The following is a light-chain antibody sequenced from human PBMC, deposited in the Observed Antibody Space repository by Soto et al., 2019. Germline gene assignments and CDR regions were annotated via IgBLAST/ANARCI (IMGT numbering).Light chain of an antibody. J-gene: IGKJ4*01. CDR1: QSVRSN. V-gene: IGKV3-15*01. Sequence: EIVMTQSPATLSVSPGERATLSCTASQSVRSNSAWFQQKPGQAPRLLIYGSSTRATGIPARFSGSGSGTEFTLLISSLQSEDFAVYYCQQYNNWPLTFGGGTKVEI. CDR2: GSS. CDR3: QQYNNWPLT.